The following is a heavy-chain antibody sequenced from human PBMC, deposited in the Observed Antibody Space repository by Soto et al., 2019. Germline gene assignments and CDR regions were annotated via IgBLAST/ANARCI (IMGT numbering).Heavy chain of an antibody. CDR3: ARGGKHNNYYGSGTPGGDWFDP. D-gene: IGHD3-10*01. V-gene: IGHV4-34*01. CDR2: INHSGST. CDR1: GGSFSGYY. J-gene: IGHJ5*02. Sequence: SETLSLTCAVYGGSFSGYYWSWIRQPPGKGLEWIGEINHSGSTNYNPSLKSRVTISVDTSKNQFSLKLSSATAADTAVYYCARGGKHNNYYGSGTPGGDWFDPWGQGTLVTVSS.